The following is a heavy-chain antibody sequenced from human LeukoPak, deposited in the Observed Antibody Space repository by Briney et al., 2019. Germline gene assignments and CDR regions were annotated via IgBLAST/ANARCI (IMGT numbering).Heavy chain of an antibody. Sequence: SETLSLTCTVSGGSISSSDYYWGWIRQPPGKGLEWIASIYYSGTIHYNPSLKSRVTMSVDTSKNQFSLKLSSVTAADTAVYYCARFRVDTHWYFDLWGRGTLVSVSS. D-gene: IGHD5-18*01. CDR1: GGSISSSDYY. CDR2: IYYSGTI. CDR3: ARFRVDTHWYFDL. V-gene: IGHV4-39*01. J-gene: IGHJ2*01.